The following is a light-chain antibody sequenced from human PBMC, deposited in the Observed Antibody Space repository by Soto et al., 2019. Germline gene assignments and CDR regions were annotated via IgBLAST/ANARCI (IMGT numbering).Light chain of an antibody. CDR3: QQSYSTLALT. J-gene: IGKJ4*01. Sequence: DIQMTQSPSSLSASVGDRFTITCRASQSISSYLNWYQQKPGKAPKLLIYAASSLQSGVPSRFSGSGSGTDFTLTISSLQPEDFATYYCQQSYSTLALTFGGGTKVEIK. CDR1: QSISSY. CDR2: AAS. V-gene: IGKV1-39*01.